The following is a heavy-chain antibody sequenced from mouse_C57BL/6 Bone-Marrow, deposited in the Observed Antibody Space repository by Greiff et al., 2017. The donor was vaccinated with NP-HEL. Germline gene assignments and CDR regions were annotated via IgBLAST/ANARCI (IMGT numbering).Heavy chain of an antibody. J-gene: IGHJ3*01. CDR3: ARWVFYDGYSLAY. D-gene: IGHD2-3*01. V-gene: IGHV1-59*01. Sequence: QVQLKQPGAELVRPGTSVKLSCKASGYTFTSYWMHWVKQRPGQGLEWIGVIDPSDSYTNYNQKFKGKATLTVDTSSSTAYMQLSSLTSEDSAVYYCARWVFYDGYSLAYWGQGTLVTVSA. CDR2: IDPSDSYT. CDR1: GYTFTSYW.